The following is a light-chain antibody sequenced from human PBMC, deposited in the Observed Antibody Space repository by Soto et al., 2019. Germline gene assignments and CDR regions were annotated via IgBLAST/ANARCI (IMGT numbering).Light chain of an antibody. J-gene: IGKJ5*01. CDR1: QSVSAW. CDR3: QQYNYYPT. CDR2: KAS. Sequence: DIQMTRSPSTLSASVGHRLTITCRASQSVSAWLAWYQQRPGKAPKLLIYKASSLESGVPSRFSVSGSGTEFTLPISSMKPDDFATYDCQQYNYYPTFGQGTRLEN. V-gene: IGKV1-5*03.